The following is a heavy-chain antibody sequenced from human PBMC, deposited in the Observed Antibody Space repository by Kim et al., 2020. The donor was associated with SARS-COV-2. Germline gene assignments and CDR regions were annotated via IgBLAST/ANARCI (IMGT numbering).Heavy chain of an antibody. CDR2: ISHDGSDK. CDR3: ARDPIVATIGEGYLDY. Sequence: GGSLRLSCAASGFTFGGYGMHWVRQAPGKGLEWVAVISHDGSDKSYAESVKDRFTISRDNSKNTLFLQTNSLRPEDTAVYYCARDPIVATIGEGYLDYWGQRTLVTVSS. J-gene: IGHJ4*02. CDR1: GFTFGGYG. V-gene: IGHV3-30*03. D-gene: IGHD5-12*01.